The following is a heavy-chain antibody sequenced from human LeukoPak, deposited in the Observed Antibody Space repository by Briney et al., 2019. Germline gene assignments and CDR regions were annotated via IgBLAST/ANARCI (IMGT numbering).Heavy chain of an antibody. J-gene: IGHJ4*02. Sequence: SSETLSLTCTVSGGSISSYYWSWIRQPPGKGLEWIGYIYYSGSTNYNPSLKSRVAISVDTSKNQFSLKLSSVIAADTAVYYCAAASIVGATNFDYWGQGTLVTVSS. D-gene: IGHD1-26*01. CDR1: GGSISSYY. CDR3: AAASIVGATNFDY. CDR2: IYYSGST. V-gene: IGHV4-59*01.